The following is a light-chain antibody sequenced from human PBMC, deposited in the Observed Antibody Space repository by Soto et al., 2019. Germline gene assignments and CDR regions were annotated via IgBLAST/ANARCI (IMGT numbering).Light chain of an antibody. CDR2: DAS. V-gene: IGKV3-11*01. Sequence: EIVLTQSPATLSLSPGERATLSCRASQSVGSYLGWYQHKPGQAPRLLIYDASNRAPGIPARFSGSGSGTDFTLTISSLEPEDFAVYYCQQGNNWPIFTFGPGTKVDIK. J-gene: IGKJ3*01. CDR1: QSVGSY. CDR3: QQGNNWPIFT.